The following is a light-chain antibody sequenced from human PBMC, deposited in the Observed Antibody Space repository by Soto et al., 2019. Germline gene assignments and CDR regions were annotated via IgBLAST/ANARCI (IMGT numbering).Light chain of an antibody. J-gene: IGKJ1*01. CDR2: DAS. Sequence: DIQMTQSPSTLSASVGDRVTITCRASQSISSWLAWYQQKPGKAPKLLIFDASSLLSGVPSRFSGSGSGTQFTLTISGLQPDDFATYYGQQYNTYWTFGPGTKVEIK. CDR3: QQYNTYWT. CDR1: QSISSW. V-gene: IGKV1-5*01.